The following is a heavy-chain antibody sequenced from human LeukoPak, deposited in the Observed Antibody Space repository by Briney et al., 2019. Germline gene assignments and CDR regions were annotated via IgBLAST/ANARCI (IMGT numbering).Heavy chain of an antibody. J-gene: IGHJ6*03. V-gene: IGHV3-21*01. CDR1: GFTFSSYS. CDR2: ISSSSSYI. Sequence: GGSLRLSCAASGFTFSSYSMNWVRQAPGKGLEWVSSISSSSSYIYYADSVKGRFTISRDNAKNSLYLQMNSLRAEDTAVYYCARETRYYYYMDVWGKGTTVTDSS. CDR3: ARETRYYYYMDV.